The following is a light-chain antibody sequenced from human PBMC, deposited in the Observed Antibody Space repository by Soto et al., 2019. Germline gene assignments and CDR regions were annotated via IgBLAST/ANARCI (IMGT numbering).Light chain of an antibody. CDR2: DVS. J-gene: IGKJ1*01. Sequence: DIQMTLSPYTLSASVGDRVPITCRASPIIGDSLAWYQQKPGKAHYLLISDVSSMERGVPSRFSGRGSGTEFTLTSRSMQRDDFATFCCQQYNGYSRTFGQGTTLEI. CDR3: QQYNGYSRT. CDR1: PIIGDS. V-gene: IGKV1-5*01.